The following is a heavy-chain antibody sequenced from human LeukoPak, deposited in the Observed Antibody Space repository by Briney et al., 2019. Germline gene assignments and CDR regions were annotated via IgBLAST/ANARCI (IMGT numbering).Heavy chain of an antibody. J-gene: IGHJ5*02. D-gene: IGHD3-10*01. CDR1: GGSISSGGYS. CDR3: ARGERHYYGSGSYYNPLAWFDP. Sequence: SQTLSLTCAVSGGSISSGGYSWSWIRQPPGKGLEWIRYIYDSGSTYYNPSLKSRVTISVDRSKNQFSLKLSSVTAADTAVYYCARGERHYYGSGSYYNPLAWFDPWGQGTLVTVSS. CDR2: IYDSGST. V-gene: IGHV4-30-2*01.